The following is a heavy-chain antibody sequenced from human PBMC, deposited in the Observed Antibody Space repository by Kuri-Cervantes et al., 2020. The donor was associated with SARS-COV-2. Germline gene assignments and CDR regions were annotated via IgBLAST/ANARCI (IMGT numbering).Heavy chain of an antibody. CDR1: GYTFTSYY. V-gene: IGHV1-46*01. D-gene: IGHD6-6*01. CDR2: INPSGGST. CDR3: AADPTREQLSWGGFFYYGMDV. J-gene: IGHJ6*02. Sequence: ASVKVSCKASGYTFTSYYMHWVRQAPGQGLEWMGIINPSGGSTSYAQKFQGRVTMTRDTSTSTVYMELSSLRSEDTAVYYCAADPTREQLSWGGFFYYGMDVWGQGTTVTVSS.